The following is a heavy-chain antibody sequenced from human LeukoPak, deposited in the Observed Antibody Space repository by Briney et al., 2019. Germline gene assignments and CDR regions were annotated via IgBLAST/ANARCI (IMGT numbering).Heavy chain of an antibody. CDR1: GGTFTSYA. D-gene: IGHD3-22*01. Sequence: GASVKVSCKASGGTFTSYAISWVRQAPGQGLEWMGWISAYNGHTNYAQKFQGRVTMTTDTSTSTAYMELRSLRSDDTAVYYCARDGHRRYHYDSSGREDAFDIWGQGTMVIVSS. J-gene: IGHJ3*02. V-gene: IGHV1-18*01. CDR2: ISAYNGHT. CDR3: ARDGHRRYHYDSSGREDAFDI.